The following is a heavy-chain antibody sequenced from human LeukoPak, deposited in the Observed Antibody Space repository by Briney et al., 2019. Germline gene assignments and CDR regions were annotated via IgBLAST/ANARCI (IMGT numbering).Heavy chain of an antibody. J-gene: IGHJ4*02. Sequence: GGSLRLSCAASGFTFSSYAMSWVRQAPGKGLEWVSAISGSGGSTYYADSVKGRFTISRDNSKNTLYLQMNSLRAEDTAVYYCAKGGAYYYDSSAYYRDWGQGTLVTVSS. CDR3: AKGGAYYYDSSAYYRD. CDR1: GFTFSSYA. V-gene: IGHV3-23*01. D-gene: IGHD3-22*01. CDR2: ISGSGGST.